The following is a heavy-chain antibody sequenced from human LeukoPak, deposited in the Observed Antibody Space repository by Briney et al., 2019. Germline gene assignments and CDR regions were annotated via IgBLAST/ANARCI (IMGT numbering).Heavy chain of an antibody. Sequence: ASVKVSCKASGYTFTGYYMHWVRQAPGQGLEWMGWIDPNSGGTNYAQKFQGRVTMTRDTSISTAYMELSRLRSGDTAVYYCARVGYMVGATMDYWGQGTLVTVSS. CDR2: IDPNSGGT. V-gene: IGHV1-2*02. CDR3: ARVGYMVGATMDY. CDR1: GYTFTGYY. J-gene: IGHJ4*02. D-gene: IGHD1-26*01.